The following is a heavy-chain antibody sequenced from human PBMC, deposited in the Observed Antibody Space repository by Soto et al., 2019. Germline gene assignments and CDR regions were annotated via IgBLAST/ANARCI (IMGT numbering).Heavy chain of an antibody. D-gene: IGHD3-3*02. Sequence: QVQLVQSGAEVKKPGSSVKVSCKASGGTFSSYAISWVRQAPGQGLEWMGGIIPIFGTANYAQKFQGRVTITADDSTSTASMQLSSLRSEDTAVYCCARDSNHFWTTLNYSMHVWGQETTVTVSS. CDR2: IIPIFGTA. CDR1: GGTFSSYA. CDR3: ARDSNHFWTTLNYSMHV. V-gene: IGHV1-69*12. J-gene: IGHJ6*02.